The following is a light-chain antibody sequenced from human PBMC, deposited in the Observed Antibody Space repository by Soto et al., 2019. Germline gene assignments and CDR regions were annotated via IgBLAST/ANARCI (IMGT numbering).Light chain of an antibody. CDR2: RVS. V-gene: IGKV1-5*03. CDR3: QQYAYPSCT. CDR1: QTVSIW. Sequence: DIQMTQSPSTLSASVGVRITITCRASQTVSIWLAWFQQKPGKAPNLLIYRVSSVESGVPSRFSGSGSGTEFTLTISTLQPDDLATYYCQQYAYPSCTFGQGTKVE. J-gene: IGKJ1*01.